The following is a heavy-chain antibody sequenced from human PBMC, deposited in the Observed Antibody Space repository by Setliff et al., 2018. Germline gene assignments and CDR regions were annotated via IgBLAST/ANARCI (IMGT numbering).Heavy chain of an antibody. Sequence: HPGGSLRLSCAASGFTFSSYAMSWVRQAPGKGLEWVSVIYSGGSSTYYADSVKGRFTISRDNARDSVYLQMNSLRAEDAAVYYCATSDWYAAFDHWGQGTLVTVSS. D-gene: IGHD6-19*01. CDR1: GFTFSSYA. CDR3: ATSDWYAAFDH. V-gene: IGHV3-23*03. J-gene: IGHJ4*02. CDR2: IYSGGSST.